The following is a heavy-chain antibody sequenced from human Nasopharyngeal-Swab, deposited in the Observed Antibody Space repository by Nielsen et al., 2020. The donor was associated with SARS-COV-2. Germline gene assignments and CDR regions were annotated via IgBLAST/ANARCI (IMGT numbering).Heavy chain of an antibody. D-gene: IGHD3-22*01. V-gene: IGHV1-69*04. CDR2: IIPILGIA. CDR1: GGTFSSYA. Sequence: SVKVSCKASGGTFSSYAISWVRQAPGQGLEGMGRIIPILGIANYAQKFQGRVTITADKSTSTAYMELSSLRSEDTAVYYCARDLEHYYDGSGYYPPGYWGQGTLVTVSS. CDR3: ARDLEHYYDGSGYYPPGY. J-gene: IGHJ4*02.